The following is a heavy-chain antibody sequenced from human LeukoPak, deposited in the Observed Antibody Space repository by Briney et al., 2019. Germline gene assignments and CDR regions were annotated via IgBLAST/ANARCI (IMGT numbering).Heavy chain of an antibody. CDR1: GYTFTSYD. V-gene: IGHV1-8*01. CDR2: MNPNSGNT. Sequence: GASVKVSCKASGYTFTSYDINWVRQATGQGLEWMGWMNPNSGNTGHAQKFQGRVTMTRNTSISTAYMELSSLRSEDTAVYYCARGLRYSYALDYWGQGTLVTVSS. CDR3: ARGLRYSYALDY. J-gene: IGHJ4*02. D-gene: IGHD5-18*01.